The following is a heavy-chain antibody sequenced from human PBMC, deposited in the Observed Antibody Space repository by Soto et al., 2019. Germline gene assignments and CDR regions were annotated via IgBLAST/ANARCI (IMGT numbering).Heavy chain of an antibody. J-gene: IGHJ2*01. CDR1: GFTFSSYA. V-gene: IGHV3-30-3*01. CDR2: ISYDGSNK. D-gene: IGHD5-12*01. Sequence: QVQLVESGGGVVQPGRSLRLSCAASGFTFSSYAMHWVRQAPGKGLEWVAVISYDGSNKYYADSVKGRFTISRDNSKNTLYLQMNSLRAEDTAVYYCARDRGVEMATIYWYFYLWGRGTLVTVSS. CDR3: ARDRGVEMATIYWYFYL.